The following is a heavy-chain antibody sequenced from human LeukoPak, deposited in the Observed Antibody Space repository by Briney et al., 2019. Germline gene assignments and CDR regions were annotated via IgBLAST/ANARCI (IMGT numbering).Heavy chain of an antibody. CDR2: VSSRSSIK. CDR1: GFTFSDYS. CDR3: ARDAAYSSSSNPNWFDP. J-gene: IGHJ5*02. Sequence: GGSLRLSCGASGFTFSDYSMNWVRQAPGKGLEWISYVSSRSSIKYYAASVKGRFTISRDNAKYSLYLQMNSLRAEDTAVYYCARDAAYSSSSNPNWFDPWGQGTRVTVSS. V-gene: IGHV3-48*01. D-gene: IGHD6-6*01.